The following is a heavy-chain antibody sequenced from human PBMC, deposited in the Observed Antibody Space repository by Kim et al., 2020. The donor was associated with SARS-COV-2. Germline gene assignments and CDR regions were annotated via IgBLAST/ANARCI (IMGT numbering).Heavy chain of an antibody. CDR2: IYYSGST. CDR1: GGSISSYY. CDR3: ARDRGWGCVFWSGYYHGM. V-gene: IGHV4-59*01. J-gene: IGHJ6*01. D-gene: IGHD3-3*01. Sequence: SETLSLTCTVSGGSISSYYWSWIRQPPGKGLEWIGYIYYSGSTNYNPSLKSRVIISVDTSKNQFSLKLSSVTAADTAVYYCARDRGWGCVFWSGYYHGM.